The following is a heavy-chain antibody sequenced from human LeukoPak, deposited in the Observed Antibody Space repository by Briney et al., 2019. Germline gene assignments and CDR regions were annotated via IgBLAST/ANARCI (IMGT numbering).Heavy chain of an antibody. D-gene: IGHD4-11*01. CDR1: GFTFISYA. V-gene: IGHV3-23*01. J-gene: IGHJ4*02. CDR3: AKVGNYSNYVHFDY. CDR2: ISGSGGST. Sequence: GGSLRLSFAASGFTFISYAMSWVRQAPGKGLEWVSSISGSGGSTSYADCVKGRFNISRDNSKNTLYLQMNSRRAEDTAVYHCAKVGNYSNYVHFDYWGQGTLVTVCS.